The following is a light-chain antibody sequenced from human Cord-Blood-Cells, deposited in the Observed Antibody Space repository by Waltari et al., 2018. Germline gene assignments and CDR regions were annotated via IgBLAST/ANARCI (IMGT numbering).Light chain of an antibody. CDR3: SSYTSSSTLYV. V-gene: IGLV2-14*03. J-gene: IGLJ1*01. Sequence: QSALPPPASVSGSPGQSITISCTVTSSDVGGYNYVSWYQQHPGKAPKLMIYDVSNRPSGVSNRFSGSKSGNTASLTISGLQAEDEADYYCSSYTSSSTLYVFGTGTKVTVL. CDR2: DVS. CDR1: SSDVGGYNY.